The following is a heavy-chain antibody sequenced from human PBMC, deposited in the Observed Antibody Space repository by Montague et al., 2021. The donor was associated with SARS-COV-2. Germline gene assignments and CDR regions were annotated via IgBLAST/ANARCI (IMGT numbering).Heavy chain of an antibody. D-gene: IGHD4-23*01. CDR3: ARWDPQTLTLIGLRGKSASDY. CDR2: INHSGTT. V-gene: IGHV4-34*01. J-gene: IGHJ4*02. Sequence: SETLSLTCAVYGGSFSGYYRTWIRQSPGKGLEWIAEINHSGTTNYNFNPSLRSRVTISVDTSKSPFSLKLSSVTAADTGVYYCARWDPQTLTLIGLRGKSASDYWGQGTLVTVSS. CDR1: GGSFSGYY.